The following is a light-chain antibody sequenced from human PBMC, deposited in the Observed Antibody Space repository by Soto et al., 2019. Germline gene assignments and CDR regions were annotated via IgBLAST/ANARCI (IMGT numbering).Light chain of an antibody. CDR3: QQYGSSRT. J-gene: IGKJ1*01. Sequence: EIVLTQSPDTLSLSPGERATLSCRASQFVSTNHLAWYQQKPGQAPRLLIYGVFSRASGIPARFSGSGSGTDFTLTISRLEPEDVAVYYCQQYGSSRTFGQGTKVEI. V-gene: IGKV3-20*01. CDR1: QFVSTNH. CDR2: GVF.